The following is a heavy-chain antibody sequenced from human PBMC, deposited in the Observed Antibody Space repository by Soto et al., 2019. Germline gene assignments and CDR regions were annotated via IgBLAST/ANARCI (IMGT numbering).Heavy chain of an antibody. CDR3: AKDLEGYCSSTSCYTYFGLDV. J-gene: IGHJ6*02. V-gene: IGHV3-30*18. Sequence: GGSLRLSCAASGFTFSSYLMHWVRQAPGKGLEWVAVISYDGSNKYYADSVKGRFTISRDNSKHTLFLQMNSLRPEDTAVYYCAKDLEGYCSSTSCYTYFGLDVWGQGTTVTVS. D-gene: IGHD2-2*01. CDR2: ISYDGSNK. CDR1: GFTFSSYL.